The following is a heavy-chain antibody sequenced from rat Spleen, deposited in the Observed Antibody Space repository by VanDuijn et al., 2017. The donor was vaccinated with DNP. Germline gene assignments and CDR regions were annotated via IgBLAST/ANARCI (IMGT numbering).Heavy chain of an antibody. Sequence: EVQLVESGGGLVQPGRSLKLSCAASGFTFSDYYMAWVRQAPTKGLEWVAYIRYDGGSTYYGDFVKGRFTISRDNAKSTLYLQMNSLRSEDMATYYCARHVLPLRVWDYWGQGVMVTVSS. CDR2: IRYDGGST. CDR1: GFTFSDYY. D-gene: IGHD1-4*01. CDR3: ARHVLPLRVWDY. V-gene: IGHV5-22*01. J-gene: IGHJ2*01.